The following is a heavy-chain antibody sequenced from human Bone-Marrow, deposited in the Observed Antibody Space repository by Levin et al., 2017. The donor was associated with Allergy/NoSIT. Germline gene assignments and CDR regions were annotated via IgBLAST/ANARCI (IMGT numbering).Heavy chain of an antibody. D-gene: IGHD6-19*01. CDR1: GYTFTTYD. Sequence: ASVKVSCKASGYTFTTYDIYWIRQTTAHGLEWVGWMNPINGNTGYGQKFQDRVAMTRNTTMSTAYLEVDSLTSGDTAIYYCTISTGWYDAVDIWGQGTLVTVSS. CDR2: MNPINGNT. V-gene: IGHV1-8*01. J-gene: IGHJ3*02. CDR3: TISTGWYDAVDI.